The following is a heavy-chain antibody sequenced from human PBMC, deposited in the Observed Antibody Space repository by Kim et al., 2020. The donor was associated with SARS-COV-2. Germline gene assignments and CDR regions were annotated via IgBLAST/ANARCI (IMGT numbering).Heavy chain of an antibody. D-gene: IGHD3-10*01. Sequence: GGSLRLFCAASGFSFSGSSMHWVRQASVKGLEWVGRIRNKANNYVTEYVASVRGRFTISRDDSMNTAYLQMNSLKTEDTAVYYCTIVPPDPGSYYDAFDIWGQGTVVSVSS. CDR1: GFSFSGSS. V-gene: IGHV3-73*01. CDR3: TIVPPDPGSYYDAFDI. J-gene: IGHJ3*02. CDR2: IRNKANNYVT.